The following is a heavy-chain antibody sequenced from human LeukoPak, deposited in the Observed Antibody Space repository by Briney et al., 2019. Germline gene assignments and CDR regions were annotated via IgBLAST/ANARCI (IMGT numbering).Heavy chain of an antibody. D-gene: IGHD3-9*01. CDR2: INPSGGST. CDR1: VYTFTSYY. V-gene: IGHV1-46*01. J-gene: IGHJ4*02. Sequence: ASVKVSCKASVYTFTSYYMHWVRQAPGQGLEWMGIINPSGGSTSYAQKFQGRVTMTRDTSTSTVYMELSSLRSEDTAVYYCARDHGPQYYDILTGYLFDYWGQGTLVTVSS. CDR3: ARDHGPQYYDILTGYLFDY.